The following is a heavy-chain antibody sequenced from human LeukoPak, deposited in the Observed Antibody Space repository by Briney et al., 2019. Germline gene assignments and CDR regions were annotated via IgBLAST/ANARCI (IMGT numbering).Heavy chain of an antibody. J-gene: IGHJ6*02. D-gene: IGHD4-11*01. Sequence: PSETLSLTCAVYGGSFSGYYWGWIRQPPGKELEWIGSIYYSGSTYYNPSLKSRVTISVDTSKNQFSLKLSSVTAADTAVYYCARHIYRTYGMDVWGQGTTVTVSS. CDR3: ARHIYRTYGMDV. CDR2: IYYSGST. CDR1: GGSFSGYY. V-gene: IGHV4-39*01.